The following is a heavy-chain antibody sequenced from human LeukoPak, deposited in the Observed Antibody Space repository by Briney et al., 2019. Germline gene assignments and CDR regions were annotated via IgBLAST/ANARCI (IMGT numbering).Heavy chain of an antibody. CDR1: GFTFSGYA. Sequence: PGRSLRLSCAASGFTFSGYAMHWVRQAPGKGLEWVAVISYDGSNKYYADSVKGRFTISRDNSKNTLYLQMNSLRAEDTAVYYCARDRGYCSGGSCYYFDYWGQGTLVTVSS. D-gene: IGHD2-15*01. CDR2: ISYDGSNK. V-gene: IGHV3-30*04. J-gene: IGHJ4*02. CDR3: ARDRGYCSGGSCYYFDY.